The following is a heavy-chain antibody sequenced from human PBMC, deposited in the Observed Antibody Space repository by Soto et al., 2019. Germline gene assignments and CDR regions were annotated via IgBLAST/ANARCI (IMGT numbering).Heavy chain of an antibody. J-gene: IGHJ4*02. D-gene: IGHD3-9*01. V-gene: IGHV3-30-3*01. Sequence: GGSLRLSCAASQFSFRSYAMHWIRQSPGKGLEWVAVISFDGNSLHYADSVRDRFTIPRDNSKNTLYLQMNNLRLEDTAVYYCARTFDTITYYFDYWGQGTVVTVSS. CDR1: QFSFRSYA. CDR3: ARTFDTITYYFDY. CDR2: ISFDGNSL.